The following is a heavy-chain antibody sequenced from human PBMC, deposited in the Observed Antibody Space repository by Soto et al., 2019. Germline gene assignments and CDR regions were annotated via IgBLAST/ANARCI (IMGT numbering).Heavy chain of an antibody. CDR2: IYYSGST. Sequence: SETLSLTCTVSGGSISSSSYYWGWIRQPPGKGLEWIGSIYYSGSTYYNPSLKSRVTISVDTSKNQFSLKLSSVTAADTAVYYCARHFLNIAAAGTGTNWFDPWGQGTLVTVSS. CDR3: ARHFLNIAAAGTGTNWFDP. D-gene: IGHD6-13*01. CDR1: GGSISSSSYY. J-gene: IGHJ5*02. V-gene: IGHV4-39*01.